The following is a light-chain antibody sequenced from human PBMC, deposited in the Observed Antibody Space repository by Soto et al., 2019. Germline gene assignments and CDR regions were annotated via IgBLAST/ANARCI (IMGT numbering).Light chain of an antibody. Sequence: EIVLTQSPGTLSLSPGERATLSCRASQSFSRSYLAWHQQKPGQAPGLLIYGASSRATGIQDRFSGSGSGTDFTLTISSLEPEDFSVDYCQHYGSALFTFGPGTKVDVK. V-gene: IGKV3-20*01. CDR3: QHYGSALFT. CDR2: GAS. CDR1: QSFSRSY. J-gene: IGKJ3*01.